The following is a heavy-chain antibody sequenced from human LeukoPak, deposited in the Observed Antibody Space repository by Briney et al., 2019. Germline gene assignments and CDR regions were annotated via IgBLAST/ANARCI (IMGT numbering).Heavy chain of an antibody. CDR1: GYTFTSYG. V-gene: IGHV1-18*01. CDR2: ISAYNGNT. D-gene: IGHD3-3*01. J-gene: IGHJ4*02. Sequence: ASVKVSCKASGYTFTSYGISWVRQAPGQGLEWMGWISAYNGNTNYAQKLQGRVTMTPDTSTSTAYMELRSLRSDDTAVYYCARAARTIFGVVEDDYWGQGTLVTVSS. CDR3: ARAARTIFGVVEDDY.